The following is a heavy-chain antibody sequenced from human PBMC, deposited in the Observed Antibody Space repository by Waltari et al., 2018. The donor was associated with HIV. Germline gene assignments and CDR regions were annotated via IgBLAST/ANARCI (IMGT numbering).Heavy chain of an antibody. D-gene: IGHD6-19*01. CDR3: ARLQWATQNLDF. Sequence: EVQLVESGGGSVQPGGSLRLSCTVSGFTFSRSWMTWVRQAPGRGLEGGANIKEDGSERSYVESVKGRFIISRDNAKNSLFLQMYGLGAEDTGVYYCARLQWATQNLDFWGQGTLVTVSS. CDR1: GFTFSRSW. CDR2: IKEDGSER. V-gene: IGHV3-7*01. J-gene: IGHJ4*02.